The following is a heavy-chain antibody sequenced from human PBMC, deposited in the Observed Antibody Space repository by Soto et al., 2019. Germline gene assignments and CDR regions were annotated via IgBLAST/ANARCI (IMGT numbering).Heavy chain of an antibody. CDR3: ARDQPDAQYYDYGMDV. J-gene: IGHJ6*02. D-gene: IGHD2-2*01. Sequence: QVQLVQSGAEVKKPGASVKVSCKASGYTFTSYAMHWVRQAPGQRLEWMGWINAGNGNTKYSQKFQGRVTIKRDTSASTAYMELSSLRSEDTAVYYCARDQPDAQYYDYGMDVWGQGTKVTVSS. CDR2: INAGNGNT. V-gene: IGHV1-3*01. CDR1: GYTFTSYA.